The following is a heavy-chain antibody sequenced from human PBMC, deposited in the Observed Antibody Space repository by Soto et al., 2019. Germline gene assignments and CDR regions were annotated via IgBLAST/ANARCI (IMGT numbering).Heavy chain of an antibody. J-gene: IGHJ4*02. D-gene: IGHD6-6*01. CDR2: IYYSGST. V-gene: IGHV4-59*01. Sequence: SETLSLTCTVSGGSISSYYWSWIRQPPGKGLEWIGYIYYSGSTNYNPSLKSRVTISVDTSKNQFSLKLSSVTAADTAVYYCARGSFPQYYFDYWGQGTLVTVSS. CDR1: GGSISSYY. CDR3: ARGSFPQYYFDY.